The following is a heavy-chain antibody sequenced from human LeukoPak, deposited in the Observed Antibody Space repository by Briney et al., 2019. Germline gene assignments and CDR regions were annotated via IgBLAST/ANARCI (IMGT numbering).Heavy chain of an antibody. CDR3: ARVAVIAAPA. CDR2: ISNDGGSE. D-gene: IGHD6-13*01. CDR1: GFSFSRYA. J-gene: IGHJ5*02. Sequence: GGSLRLSCAASGFSFSRYAMHWFRQPPGKGPKWVAIISNDGGSEYYADSVKGRFTISRDSSKNTLYLKMNSLSPDDTAVYYCARVAVIAAPAWGQGALVTVSS. V-gene: IGHV3-30*01.